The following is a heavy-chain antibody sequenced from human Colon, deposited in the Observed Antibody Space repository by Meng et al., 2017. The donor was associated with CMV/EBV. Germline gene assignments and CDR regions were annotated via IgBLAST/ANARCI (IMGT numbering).Heavy chain of an antibody. J-gene: IGHJ4*02. Sequence: EVTLLGSGAGLVQPGGSLRLSCVASGFTFNTYPMHWVRQAPGKGLEHVSGISANGDNTPYASSVKDRFIVSRDNLKNTLYLQMGSLRPDDTGVYYCARVVSGDFDYWGQGTLVTVSS. D-gene: IGHD3-10*01. CDR3: ARVVSGDFDY. CDR2: ISANGDNT. V-gene: IGHV3-64*01. CDR1: GFTFNTYP.